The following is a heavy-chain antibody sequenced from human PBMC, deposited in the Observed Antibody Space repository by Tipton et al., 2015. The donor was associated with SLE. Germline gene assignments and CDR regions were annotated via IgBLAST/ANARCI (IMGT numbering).Heavy chain of an antibody. D-gene: IGHD2-15*01. CDR2: IYYSGST. J-gene: IGHJ4*02. Sequence: TLSLTCTVSGGSVSSGSYYWAWIRQPPGKGPEWIGTIYYSGSTYYYPSLKSRITISVDTSKNQFSLEVRSVTAADTAVYYCARDARGSSHFDYWGQGTLVTVSS. CDR1: GGSVSSGSYY. CDR3: ARDARGSSHFDY. V-gene: IGHV4-39*07.